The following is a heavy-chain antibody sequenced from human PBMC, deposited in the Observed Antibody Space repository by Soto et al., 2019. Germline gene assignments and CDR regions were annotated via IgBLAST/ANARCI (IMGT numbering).Heavy chain of an antibody. Sequence: SETLSLTCIVSGSSISSSGYYWGWFRQPPGKGLEWIASMYYNVGTYYNPSLKSRVTISVDTSANQFSLKLSSVTAADTAVYYCARLPSRHRVDYWGQGTLVTVSS. CDR1: GSSISSSGYY. CDR2: MYYNVGT. V-gene: IGHV4-39*01. D-gene: IGHD3-10*01. CDR3: ARLPSRHRVDY. J-gene: IGHJ4*02.